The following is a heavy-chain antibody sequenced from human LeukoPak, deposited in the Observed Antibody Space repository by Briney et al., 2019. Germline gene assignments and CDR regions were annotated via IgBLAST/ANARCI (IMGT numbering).Heavy chain of an antibody. Sequence: KTGGSLRLSCAASGFTFSSYSMNWVRQAPGKGLEWVSSISSSSSYIYYADSVKGRFTISRDNAKNSLYLQMNSLRAEDTAVYYCAREAFSYYGSGTLGAFDIWGQGTMVTVSS. J-gene: IGHJ3*02. CDR3: AREAFSYYGSGTLGAFDI. CDR1: GFTFSSYS. D-gene: IGHD3-10*01. V-gene: IGHV3-21*01. CDR2: ISSSSSYI.